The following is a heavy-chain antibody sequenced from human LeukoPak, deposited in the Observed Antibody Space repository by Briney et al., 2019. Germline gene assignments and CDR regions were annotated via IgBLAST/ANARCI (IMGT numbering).Heavy chain of an antibody. Sequence: GGSLRLSCAASGFIFSSYEMNWVRQAPGKGLEWVSYSSSSGSTRYYADSVKGRFTISRDNAKKSLYLQMNSLRAEDTAVYYCARGQSGMSWYFDLWGRGTLVTVSS. V-gene: IGHV3-48*03. J-gene: IGHJ2*01. CDR1: GFIFSSYE. CDR3: ARGQSGMSWYFDL. CDR2: SSSSGSTR. D-gene: IGHD1-26*01.